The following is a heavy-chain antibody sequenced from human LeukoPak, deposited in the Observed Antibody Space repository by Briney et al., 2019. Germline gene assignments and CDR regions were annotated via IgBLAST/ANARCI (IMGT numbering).Heavy chain of an antibody. Sequence: PSETLSLTCTVSGDSIGSHYWSWIRQPPGKGLEWIRYIFYVGSTNYNPSLKSRVTISVDTSKNQFSLKLNSVTAADTAVYYCARDYYDSRGEAFDIWGQGTMVTVSS. CDR1: GDSIGSHY. D-gene: IGHD3-22*01. J-gene: IGHJ3*02. CDR3: ARDYYDSRGEAFDI. CDR2: IFYVGST. V-gene: IGHV4-59*11.